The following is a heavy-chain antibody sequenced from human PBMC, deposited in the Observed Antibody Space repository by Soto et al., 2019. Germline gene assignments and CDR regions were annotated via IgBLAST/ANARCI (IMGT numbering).Heavy chain of an antibody. CDR1: GGSMSSSNW. CDR3: ARDKITGLFDY. Sequence: PSXTLSLTCAVSGGSMSSSNWWSLVRQPPGKGLEWIGEIYPGGSPNYNPSLKSRVTISVDKSKNQFSLKLSSVTAADTAVYYCARDKITGLFDYWGQGTLVTVSS. D-gene: IGHD2-8*02. CDR2: IYPGGSP. V-gene: IGHV4-4*02. J-gene: IGHJ4*02.